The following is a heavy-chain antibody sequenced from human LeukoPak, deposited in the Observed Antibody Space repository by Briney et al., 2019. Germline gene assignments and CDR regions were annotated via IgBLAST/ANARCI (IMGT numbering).Heavy chain of an antibody. CDR3: AKVVRNRGYYFDY. CDR2: IATDGTI. V-gene: IGHV3-48*03. Sequence: PGGSLRLSCVASGFILSTSEMNWVRQAPGKGLEWVSFIATDGTIYYADSVKGRFTLSRDNAKNSLYLQMNSLRAEDTAVYYCAKVVRNRGYYFDYWGQGTLVTVSS. CDR1: GFILSTSE. D-gene: IGHD1-14*01. J-gene: IGHJ4*02.